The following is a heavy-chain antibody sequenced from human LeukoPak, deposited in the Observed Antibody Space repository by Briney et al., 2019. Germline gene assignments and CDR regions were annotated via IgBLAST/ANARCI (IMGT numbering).Heavy chain of an antibody. CDR1: GGSISSGGYS. Sequence: SQTLSLTCAVSGGSISSGGYSWSWIRQPPGKGLEWIGYIYHSGGTYYNPSLKSRVTISVDRSKNQFSLKLSSVTAADTAVYYCARSTHDYGGHFDYWGQGTLVTVSS. D-gene: IGHD4-17*01. J-gene: IGHJ4*02. CDR2: IYHSGGT. V-gene: IGHV4-30-2*01. CDR3: ARSTHDYGGHFDY.